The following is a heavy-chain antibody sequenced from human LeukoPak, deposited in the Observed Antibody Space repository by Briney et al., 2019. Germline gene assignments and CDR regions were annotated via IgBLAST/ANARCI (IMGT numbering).Heavy chain of an antibody. Sequence: PGGSLRLSCAASGFTFSPYPMNWVRQAPGKGLEWVSTISGSGGSTYYADSVKGRFTISRDNSKNTLYLQMNSLRAEDTAVYYCAKVSGYGDIDLDYYYMDVWGKGTTVTVFS. J-gene: IGHJ6*03. D-gene: IGHD5-12*01. CDR2: ISGSGGST. V-gene: IGHV3-23*01. CDR3: AKVSGYGDIDLDYYYMDV. CDR1: GFTFSPYP.